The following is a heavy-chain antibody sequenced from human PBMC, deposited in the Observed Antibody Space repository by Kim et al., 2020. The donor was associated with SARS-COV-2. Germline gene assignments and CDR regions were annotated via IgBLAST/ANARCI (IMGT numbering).Heavy chain of an antibody. J-gene: IGHJ3*02. CDR3: ARSYSGSYGSAFDI. CDR2: ISYDGSNK. D-gene: IGHD1-26*01. Sequence: GGSLRLSCAASGFTFSSYAMHWVRQAPGKGLEWVAVISYDGSNKYYADSVKGRFTISRDNSKNTLYLQMNSLRAEDTAVYYCARSYSGSYGSAFDIWGQGTMVTVSS. CDR1: GFTFSSYA. V-gene: IGHV3-30-3*01.